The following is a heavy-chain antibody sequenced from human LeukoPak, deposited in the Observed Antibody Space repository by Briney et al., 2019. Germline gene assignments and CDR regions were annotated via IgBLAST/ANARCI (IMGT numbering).Heavy chain of an antibody. V-gene: IGHV3-23*01. Sequence: GGSLRLSCTASGFKFSDAWMTWVRQAPGKGLEWISAISGSGGSTYYADSVKGRFTISRDNPENTLYLQMNSLRAEDTAVYYCAKIPYSSGWVQNWFDPWGQGTLVTVSS. CDR1: GFKFSDAW. CDR2: ISGSGGST. D-gene: IGHD6-19*01. CDR3: AKIPYSSGWVQNWFDP. J-gene: IGHJ5*02.